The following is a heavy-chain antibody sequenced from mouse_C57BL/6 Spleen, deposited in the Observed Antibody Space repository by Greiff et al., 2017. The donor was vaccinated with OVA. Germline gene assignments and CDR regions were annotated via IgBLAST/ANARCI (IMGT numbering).Heavy chain of an antibody. Sequence: VQLQQSGAELVKPGASVKISCKASGYAFSSYWMNWVKQRPGKGLEWIGQIYPGDGDTNYNGKFKGKATLTADKSSSTADMQLSSLTSEDSAVYFCARWDGRSYAMDYWGQGTSVTVSS. CDR3: ARWDGRSYAMDY. D-gene: IGHD1-1*01. V-gene: IGHV1-80*01. CDR2: IYPGDGDT. CDR1: GYAFSSYW. J-gene: IGHJ4*01.